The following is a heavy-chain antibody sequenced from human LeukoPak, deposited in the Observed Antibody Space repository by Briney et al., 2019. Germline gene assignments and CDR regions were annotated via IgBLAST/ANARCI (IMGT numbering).Heavy chain of an antibody. V-gene: IGHV3-21*01. D-gene: IGHD6-6*01. Sequence: GGSLRLSWAATGFTFSSYRMNWVRPATGKGLEWVTSSSSSSGYIYYADSVKGRFTISRDNAKNSLYLQMNSLRAEDTAVYYCATSPGLGYSSSLTGVDYWGQGTLVTVSS. CDR2: SSSSSGYI. CDR1: GFTFSSYR. J-gene: IGHJ4*02. CDR3: ATSPGLGYSSSLTGVDY.